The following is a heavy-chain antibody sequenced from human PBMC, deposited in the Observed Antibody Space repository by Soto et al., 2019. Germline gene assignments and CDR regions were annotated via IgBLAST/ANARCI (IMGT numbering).Heavy chain of an antibody. V-gene: IGHV4-30-4*01. CDR2: IYYSGST. J-gene: IGHJ4*02. Sequence: QVQLQESGPGLVKPSQTLSLTCAVSGGSISSGDYYWGWIRQPPGKGLEWIGYIYYSGSTYYNPSLKSRVTISVDTSKNQFSLKLSSVTAADTAVYYCARVAEEGLHTFDYWGQGTLVTVSS. D-gene: IGHD2-21*01. CDR1: GGSISSGDYY. CDR3: ARVAEEGLHTFDY.